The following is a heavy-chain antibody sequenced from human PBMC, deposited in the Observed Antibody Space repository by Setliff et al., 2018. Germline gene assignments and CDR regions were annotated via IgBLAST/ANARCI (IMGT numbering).Heavy chain of an antibody. V-gene: IGHV4-38-2*02. CDR2: IGHTGSI. CDR1: GYSISSGYI. CDR3: ARDLGHGGDSDY. Sequence: PSETLSLTCTVSGYSISSGYIWGWIRQPPGKGLEWVGNIGHTGSINYNPSLKSRLTISRDTSKNQVSLKLNSVPATDTAVYYCARDLGHGGDSDYWGKGILVTVSS. J-gene: IGHJ4*02. D-gene: IGHD2-21*02.